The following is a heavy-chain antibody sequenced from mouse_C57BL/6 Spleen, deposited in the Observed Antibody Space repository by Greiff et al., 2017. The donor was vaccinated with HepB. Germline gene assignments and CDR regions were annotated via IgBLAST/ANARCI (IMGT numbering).Heavy chain of an antibody. D-gene: IGHD1-1*01. J-gene: IGHJ1*03. CDR3: ARYGDYYGSSYGPWYFDV. CDR1: GYAFSSYW. V-gene: IGHV1-80*01. Sequence: QVQLQHSGAELVKPGASVKISCKASGYAFSSYWMNWVKQRPGKGLEWIGQIYPGDGDTNYNGKFKGKATLTADKSSSTAYMQLSSLTSEDSAVYFCARYGDYYGSSYGPWYFDVWGTGTTVTVSS. CDR2: IYPGDGDT.